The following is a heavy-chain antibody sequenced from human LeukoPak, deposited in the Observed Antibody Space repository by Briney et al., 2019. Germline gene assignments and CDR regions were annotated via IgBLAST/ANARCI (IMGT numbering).Heavy chain of an antibody. CDR1: GGTFSSYA. V-gene: IGHV1-69*13. CDR2: IIPVFGTT. Sequence: ASVKVSCKASGGTFSSYAVSWVRLTPGQGLEWLGGIIPVFGTTTYAQKFQAKVTITADESTSTAYMELSSLRSEDTAVYYCARDRGYYGSGSYRDYYYMDVWGKGTTVTISS. CDR3: ARDRGYYGSGSYRDYYYMDV. J-gene: IGHJ6*03. D-gene: IGHD3-10*01.